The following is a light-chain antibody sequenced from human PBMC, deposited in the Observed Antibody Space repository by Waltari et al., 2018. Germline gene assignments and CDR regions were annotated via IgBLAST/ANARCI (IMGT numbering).Light chain of an antibody. CDR3: CSYAGLGTYV. J-gene: IGLJ1*01. CDR2: EVI. CDR1: TSDVGNYDL. Sequence: QYALTQPASVSGTPGQSITLSCTGTTSDVGNYDLVSWYQHHPGKAPKLLILEVIKRPSGVSSRFSGSKSGSTASLTISGLQPDDEADYYCCSYAGLGTYVFGSGTKVTVL. V-gene: IGLV2-23*02.